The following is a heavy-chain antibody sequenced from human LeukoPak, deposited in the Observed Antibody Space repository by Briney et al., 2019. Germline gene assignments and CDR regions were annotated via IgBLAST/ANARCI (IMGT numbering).Heavy chain of an antibody. CDR3: ARDRVTYYFDY. V-gene: IGHV3-30-3*01. CDR2: ISYDGSNK. D-gene: IGHD2-21*02. Sequence: GGSLRLSCAASGFTFSSYAMHWVRQAPGKGLGWVAVISYDGSNKYYADSVKGRFTISRDNSKNTLYLQMNSLRAEDTAVYYCARDRVTYYFDYWGQGTLVTVSS. J-gene: IGHJ4*02. CDR1: GFTFSSYA.